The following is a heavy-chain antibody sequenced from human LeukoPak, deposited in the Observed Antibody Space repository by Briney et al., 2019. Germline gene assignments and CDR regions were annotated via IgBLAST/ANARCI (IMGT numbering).Heavy chain of an antibody. CDR1: GYSFTDYY. D-gene: IGHD3-3*01. Sequence: ASVKVSCKASGYSFTDYYVHWLRQAPGQGLEWMGCINPHSGAADYAQKFQGRVTMTRDTSISTAYMELSGLRCDDTAVYYCARESEIWSGYVVNYFDPWGQGTLVTVSS. J-gene: IGHJ5*02. CDR3: ARESEIWSGYVVNYFDP. V-gene: IGHV1-2*02. CDR2: INPHSGAA.